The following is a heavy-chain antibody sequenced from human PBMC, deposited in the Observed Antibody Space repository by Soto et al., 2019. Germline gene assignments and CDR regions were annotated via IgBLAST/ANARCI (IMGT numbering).Heavy chain of an antibody. V-gene: IGHV3-23*01. CDR3: AKRRGAGGHFDY. Sequence: GVSLRLSCAASGFTFSSYAMGWVRQGPGKGLEWVAVVSIGGSTHYADSVRGRFTISRDNSKNTLSLQMNSLTAEDTAVYFCAKRRGAGGHFDYWGKGALVTVSS. J-gene: IGHJ4*02. CDR1: GFTFSSYA. D-gene: IGHD2-15*01. CDR2: VSIGGST.